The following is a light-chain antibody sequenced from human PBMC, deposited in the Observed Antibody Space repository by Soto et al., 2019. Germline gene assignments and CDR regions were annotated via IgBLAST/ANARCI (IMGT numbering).Light chain of an antibody. J-gene: IGKJ2*01. Sequence: EIVLTQSPGSPSLSPGERAALSCRASQSVTNDYLAWYQQKFGQAPRLLIYGASRRATGIPDRFSGIGSGTDFTLTISRLEPEDFAVYFCQQYGNSPRTFGQGTKLEIK. V-gene: IGKV3-20*01. CDR2: GAS. CDR1: QSVTNDY. CDR3: QQYGNSPRT.